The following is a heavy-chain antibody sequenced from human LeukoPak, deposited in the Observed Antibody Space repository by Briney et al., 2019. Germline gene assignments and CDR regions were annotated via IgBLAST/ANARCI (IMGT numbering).Heavy chain of an antibody. Sequence: PSETLFLTCSVSGASISSHYWSWIRQPPGKGLEWTGYIHYSGSTNCNPSLKSRVTISLDTSKNQFSLKLTSVTAADTAVYYCSRAGTGFNIQGAYWGPGTLVTVSS. J-gene: IGHJ4*02. CDR2: IHYSGST. D-gene: IGHD1-14*01. V-gene: IGHV4-59*11. CDR1: GASISSHY. CDR3: SRAGTGFNIQGAY.